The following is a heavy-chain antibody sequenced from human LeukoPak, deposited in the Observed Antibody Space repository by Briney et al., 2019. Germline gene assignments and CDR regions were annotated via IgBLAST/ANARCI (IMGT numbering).Heavy chain of an antibody. CDR1: GLTFSDAW. J-gene: IGHJ3*02. CDR3: TRIEYCGGDCSPLGI. V-gene: IGHV3-15*01. CDR2: IKSKSDGGTT. Sequence: PGGSLRLSCAASGLTFSDAWMSWVRQAPGTGLEWVGRIKSKSDGGTTDYAAPVKGRFTISRDDSKNTLFLQMNSLKTEDTAVYYCTRIEYCGGDCSPLGIWGQGTMVTVSS. D-gene: IGHD2-21*02.